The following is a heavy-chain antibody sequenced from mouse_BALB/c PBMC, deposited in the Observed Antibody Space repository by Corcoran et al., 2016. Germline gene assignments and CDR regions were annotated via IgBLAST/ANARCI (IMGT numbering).Heavy chain of an antibody. Sequence: QVTLKEYGPGILHPSLTLRLTCSFSGFSLSTSGMGVSWIRQPSGRGLEWLAHIYWDEDKRYNPSLKSRLTISKDTSRNQVFLKITSVDTADTATYYGARRIYRFMDYWGQGTSVTISS. V-gene: IGHV8-12*01. J-gene: IGHJ4*01. D-gene: IGHD2-14*01. CDR1: GFSLSTSGMG. CDR2: IYWDEDK. CDR3: ARRIYRFMDY.